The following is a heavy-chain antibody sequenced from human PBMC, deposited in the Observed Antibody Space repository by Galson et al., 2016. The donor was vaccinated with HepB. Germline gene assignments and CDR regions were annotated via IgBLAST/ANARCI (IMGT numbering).Heavy chain of an antibody. D-gene: IGHD2-2*01. CDR2: ILHSGST. V-gene: IGHV4-30-2*01. Sequence: TLSLTCAVSGGSISSSGSSWSWIRQPPGKGLEWIGYILHSGSTLYNPSLKSRVTMSIDRSKNHFSLMLSSVTAADTAVYYCAKAVPAATIYFDYWGLGTLVTVSS. CDR3: AKAVPAATIYFDY. J-gene: IGHJ4*02. CDR1: GGSISSSGSS.